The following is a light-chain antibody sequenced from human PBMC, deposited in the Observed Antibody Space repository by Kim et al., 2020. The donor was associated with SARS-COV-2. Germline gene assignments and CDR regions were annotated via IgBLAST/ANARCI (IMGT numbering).Light chain of an antibody. Sequence: VSPGQTARITCSGDALPKQYAYWYQQKPGQAPVLVIYKDSERPSGIPERFSGSSSGTTVTLTISGVQAEDEADYYCQSADSSGTWLFGGGTQLTVL. CDR2: KDS. J-gene: IGLJ3*02. V-gene: IGLV3-25*03. CDR1: ALPKQY. CDR3: QSADSSGTWL.